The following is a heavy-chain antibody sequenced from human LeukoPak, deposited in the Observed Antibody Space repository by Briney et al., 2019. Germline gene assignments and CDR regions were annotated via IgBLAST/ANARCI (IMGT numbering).Heavy chain of an antibody. Sequence: SETLSLTCTVSGGSISSSSYYWGWIRQPPGKGLEWIGSIYYSGSTYYNPSLKSRLTISVETSKNHFSLKLSSVTAADTAVYYCARQEYCGGDCFEDNWGQGTLVTVSS. D-gene: IGHD2-21*02. CDR2: IYYSGST. V-gene: IGHV4-39*01. CDR3: ARQEYCGGDCFEDN. CDR1: GGSISSSSYY. J-gene: IGHJ4*02.